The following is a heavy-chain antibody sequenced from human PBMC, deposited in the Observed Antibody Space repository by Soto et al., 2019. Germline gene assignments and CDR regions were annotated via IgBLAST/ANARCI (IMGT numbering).Heavy chain of an antibody. D-gene: IGHD1-26*01. CDR3: AGQGGRVGFYYGMDV. Sequence: ASVKVSCKASGYTFTSYAMHWVRQAPGQRLEWMGWINAGNGNTKYSQKFQGRVTITRGTSASAAYMELSSLRSEDTAVYYCAGQGGRVGFYYGMDVWGQGTTVTVSS. CDR2: INAGNGNT. CDR1: GYTFTSYA. J-gene: IGHJ6*02. V-gene: IGHV1-3*01.